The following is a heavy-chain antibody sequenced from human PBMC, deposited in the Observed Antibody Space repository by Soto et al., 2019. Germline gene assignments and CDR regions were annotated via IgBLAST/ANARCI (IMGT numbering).Heavy chain of an antibody. CDR1: GFTFSSYG. Sequence: GGSLRLSCAASGFTFSSYGMHWVRQAPGKGLEWVAVISYDGSNKYYADSVKGRFTISRDNAKNTLYLQMNSLRAEDTAVYYCASGEGSRALLVDYWGQGTLVTSPQ. V-gene: IGHV3-30*03. CDR3: ASGEGSRALLVDY. J-gene: IGHJ4*02. D-gene: IGHD3-10*01. CDR2: ISYDGSNK.